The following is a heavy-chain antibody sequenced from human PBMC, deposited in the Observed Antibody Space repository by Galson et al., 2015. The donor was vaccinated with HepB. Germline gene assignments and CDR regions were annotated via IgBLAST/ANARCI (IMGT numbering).Heavy chain of an antibody. CDR3: ARGVHCTGPSCHSFFEFGMDI. Sequence: LSLTCAVYGGSFSGYYWNWIRQPPGKGLEWIGEINHGGSTNYNVSLKSRVTISVDTSARQFSLRLSSVTAADTAVYYCARGVHCTGPSCHSFFEFGMDIWGQGTTVTVS. CDR1: GGSFSGYY. J-gene: IGHJ6*02. V-gene: IGHV4-34*01. CDR2: INHGGST. D-gene: IGHD2-8*02.